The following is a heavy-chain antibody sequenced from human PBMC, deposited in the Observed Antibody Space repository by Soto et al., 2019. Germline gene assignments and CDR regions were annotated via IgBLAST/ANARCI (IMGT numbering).Heavy chain of an antibody. V-gene: IGHV3-11*06. J-gene: IGHJ4*02. D-gene: IGHD2-21*01. Sequence: QVQLVESGGGLVKPGGSLRLSCAASGFTFSDYYMSWIRQAPGKGLERVSYISSSSSYTNYADSVKGRFTVSRDNAKNSLYLQMSSLRAEDTAVYYCARGLTYCGGDCYDYWGQGTLVTVSS. CDR2: ISSSSSYT. CDR3: ARGLTYCGGDCYDY. CDR1: GFTFSDYY.